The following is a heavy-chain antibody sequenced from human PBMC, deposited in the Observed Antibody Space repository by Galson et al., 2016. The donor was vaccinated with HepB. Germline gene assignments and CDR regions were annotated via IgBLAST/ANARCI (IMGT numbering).Heavy chain of an antibody. J-gene: IGHJ3*02. Sequence: SLRLSCAASGFTLSSYWIHWVRQVPGVGLEWVAGIVWNTHDTYYADSVRGRFTISRDDAKSSLSLQMSSLRADDTALYFCVRPTVRVSLTAAFDIWGQGTMVTVSS. V-gene: IGHV3-9*01. CDR3: VRPTVRVSLTAAFDI. CDR1: GFTLSSYW. CDR2: IVWNTHDT. D-gene: IGHD1-26*01.